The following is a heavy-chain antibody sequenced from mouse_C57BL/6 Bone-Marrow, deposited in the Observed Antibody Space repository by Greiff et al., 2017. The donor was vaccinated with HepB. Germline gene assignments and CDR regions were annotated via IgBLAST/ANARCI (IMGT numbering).Heavy chain of an antibody. CDR3: AREEDYYGSSWFAY. CDR1: GYAFTNYL. CDR2: INPGSGGT. V-gene: IGHV1-54*01. J-gene: IGHJ3*01. Sequence: QVQLKQSGAELVRPGTSVKVSCKASGYAFTNYLIEWVKQRPGQGLEWIGVINPGSGGTNYNEKFKGKATLTADKSSSTAYMQLSSLTFEDSAVYFCAREEDYYGSSWFAYWGQGTLVTVSA. D-gene: IGHD1-1*01.